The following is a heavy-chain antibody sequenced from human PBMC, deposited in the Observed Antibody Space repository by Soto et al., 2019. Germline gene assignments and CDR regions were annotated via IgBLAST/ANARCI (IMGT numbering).Heavy chain of an antibody. D-gene: IGHD2-2*01. Sequence: GESLKISCKGSGYSFTSYGISWVRQLPGKGMEWMGRIDPSDSYTNYSPSFQGLVTISADKSIRTAYLQWSSLKASDTAMYYCARPGYCSITSCWLSYWGQGTLVTVSS. V-gene: IGHV5-10-1*01. CDR1: GYSFTSYG. J-gene: IGHJ4*02. CDR3: ARPGYCSITSCWLSY. CDR2: IDPSDSYT.